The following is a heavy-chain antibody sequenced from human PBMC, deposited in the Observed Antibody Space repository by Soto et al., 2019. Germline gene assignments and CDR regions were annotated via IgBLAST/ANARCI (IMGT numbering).Heavy chain of an antibody. CDR1: GGSVSSGSYY. V-gene: IGHV4-61*01. J-gene: IGHJ6*02. CDR2: IYYSGST. CDR3: ARVAGYGARLDV. D-gene: IGHD5-12*01. Sequence: QVQLQESGPGLVKPSETLSLTCTVSGGSVSSGSYYWSWIRQPPGKGLEWIGYIYYSGSTNYNPSLKSRVTISVDTSKNQFSLKPSSVTAADTAVYYCARVAGYGARLDVWGQGTTVTVSS.